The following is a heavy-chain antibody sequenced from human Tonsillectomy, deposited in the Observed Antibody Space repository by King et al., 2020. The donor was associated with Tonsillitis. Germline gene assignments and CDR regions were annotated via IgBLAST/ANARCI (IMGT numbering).Heavy chain of an antibody. CDR1: GFSLSTSGMC. Sequence: VTLKESGPALVKPTQTLTLTCTFSGFSLSTSGMCVSWIRQPPGKALEWLALIDWDDDKYYSTSLKTRLTISKDTSKNQVVLTMTNMDPVDTATYYCARTLITIVGPPLFYSRGARPPVPLPPASPPPTPLSPPFPCELTAPHGGR. CDR2: IDWDDDK. D-gene: IGHD3-10*01. J-gene: IGHJ2*01. CDR3: ARTLITIVGPPLFYSRGARPPVPLPPASPPPTPLSPPFPCELTAPH. V-gene: IGHV2-70*01.